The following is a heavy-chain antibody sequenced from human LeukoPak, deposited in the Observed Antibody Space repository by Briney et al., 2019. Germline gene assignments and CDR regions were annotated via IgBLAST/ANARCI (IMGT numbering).Heavy chain of an antibody. CDR3: AKDKSIAARRAFDI. CDR1: GGSISGSSYY. CDR2: ISSGSTYM. J-gene: IGHJ3*02. V-gene: IGHV3-21*04. Sequence: ETLSLTCTVSGGSISGSSYYWGWTRQPPGKGLEWVSSISSGSTYMYYADSVKGRFTISRDNAKNSLYLQMNSLRAEDTALYYCAKDKSIAARRAFDIWGQGTMVTVSS. D-gene: IGHD6-6*01.